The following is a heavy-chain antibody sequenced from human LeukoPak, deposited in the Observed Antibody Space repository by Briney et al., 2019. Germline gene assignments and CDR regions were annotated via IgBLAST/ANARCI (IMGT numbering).Heavy chain of an antibody. CDR3: AKVTYGLGSRPFDY. D-gene: IGHD3-10*01. CDR2: ISGSGGST. J-gene: IGHJ4*02. Sequence: GGSLRLSCAASGFTFSSYAMSWVREAPGKGLEWVSAISGSGGSTYYADSVKGRFTIYTDNSKNTLYLQMNSLRAEDTAVYYCAKVTYGLGSRPFDYWGQGTLVTVSS. CDR1: GFTFSSYA. V-gene: IGHV3-23*01.